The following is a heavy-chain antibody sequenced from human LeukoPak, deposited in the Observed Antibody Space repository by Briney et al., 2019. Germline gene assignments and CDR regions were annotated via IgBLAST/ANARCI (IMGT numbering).Heavy chain of an antibody. Sequence: PSQTLSLTCTVSGGSISSGGYYWSWIRQHPGKGLEWIGYIYYSGSTYYNPFLKSRVTISVDTSKNQFSLKLSSVTAADTAVYYCARIRGYRATNWFDPWGQGTLVTVSS. CDR1: GGSISSGGYY. D-gene: IGHD5-18*01. CDR2: IYYSGST. J-gene: IGHJ5*02. CDR3: ARIRGYRATNWFDP. V-gene: IGHV4-31*03.